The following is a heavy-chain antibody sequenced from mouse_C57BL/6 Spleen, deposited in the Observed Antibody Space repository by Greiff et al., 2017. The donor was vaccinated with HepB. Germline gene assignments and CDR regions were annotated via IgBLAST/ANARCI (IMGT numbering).Heavy chain of an antibody. J-gene: IGHJ4*01. CDR1: GFSFNTYA. CDR3: VRHCSSGYNYAMDY. D-gene: IGHD3-2*02. CDR2: IRSKSNNYAT. Sequence: EVKLVESGGGLVQPTGSLKLSCAASGFSFNTYALNWVRQAPGKGLEWVARIRSKSNNYATYYADSVKDRFTISRDDSESMLYLQMNNVKTEDTAMYYCVRHCSSGYNYAMDYWGQGTSVTVSS. V-gene: IGHV10-1*01.